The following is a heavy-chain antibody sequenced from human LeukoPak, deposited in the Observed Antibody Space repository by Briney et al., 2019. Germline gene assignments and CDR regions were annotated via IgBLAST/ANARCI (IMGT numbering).Heavy chain of an antibody. CDR2: IKSKTDGGTT. V-gene: IGHV3-15*01. J-gene: IGHJ4*02. CDR3: TTDLFYDFWSGPRFDY. D-gene: IGHD3-3*01. Sequence: GGSLRLSCAASGFTFSSAWMSWVSQAPGKGLEWVGRIKSKTDGGTTDYAAPVKGRFTISRDDSKNTLYLQMNSLKTEDTAVYYCTTDLFYDFWSGPRFDYWGQGTLVTVSS. CDR1: GFTFSSAW.